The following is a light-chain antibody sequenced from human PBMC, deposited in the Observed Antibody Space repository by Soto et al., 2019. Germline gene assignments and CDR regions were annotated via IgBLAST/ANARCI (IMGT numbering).Light chain of an antibody. J-gene: IGKJ4*01. V-gene: IGKV1-5*01. Sequence: DIQMTQSPSILSASAGDRVTITCRASQSIRSWLAWYQQKPGKAPKLLIYDAYSLESGVPARFSGRRSGTEFTLTIAGLQPEDFAIYYCQQYESYSPLTFGGGTKVEIK. CDR3: QQYESYSPLT. CDR2: DAY. CDR1: QSIRSW.